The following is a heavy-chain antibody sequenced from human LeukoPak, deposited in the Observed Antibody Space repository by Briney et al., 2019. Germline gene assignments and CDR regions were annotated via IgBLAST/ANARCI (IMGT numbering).Heavy chain of an antibody. CDR3: ARGGVLWFGELAPRFDP. D-gene: IGHD3-10*01. Sequence: SETLSLTCTVSGYSISSGYYWGWIRQPPGKGLEWLGSIYHSGSTYYNPSLKSRVTISVDTSKNQFSLKLSSVTAADTAVYYCARGGVLWFGELAPRFDPWGQGTLVTVSS. V-gene: IGHV4-38-2*02. CDR1: GYSISSGYY. CDR2: IYHSGST. J-gene: IGHJ5*02.